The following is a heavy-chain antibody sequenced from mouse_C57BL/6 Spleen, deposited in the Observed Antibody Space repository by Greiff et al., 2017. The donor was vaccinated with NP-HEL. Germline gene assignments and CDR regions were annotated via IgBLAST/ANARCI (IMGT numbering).Heavy chain of an antibody. V-gene: IGHV1-64*01. CDR2: IHPNSGST. J-gene: IGHJ3*01. CDR1: GYTFTSYW. CDR3: ARGRAYDGYYGFAY. Sequence: QVQLQQPGAELVKPGASVKLSCQASGYTFTSYWMHWVEQRPGQGLEWIGMIHPNSGSTNYNEKFKSKATLTVDKSSSTAYMQLSSLTSEDSAVYYCARGRAYDGYYGFAYWGQGTLVTVSA. D-gene: IGHD2-3*01.